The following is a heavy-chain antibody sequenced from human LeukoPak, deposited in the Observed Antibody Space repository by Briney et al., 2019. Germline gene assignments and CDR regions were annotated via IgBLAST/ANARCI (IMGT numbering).Heavy chain of an antibody. CDR3: ARLRWLRSEFDY. J-gene: IGHJ4*02. D-gene: IGHD5-24*01. V-gene: IGHV4-59*01. CDR1: GDSIRSSY. Sequence: SETLSLTCTVSGDSIRSSYWGWIRQPPGKGLEWIGYIYYSGRTNYYPSLKSRVNMSIDTSKNQFSLKLSSVTAADTAVYYCARLRWLRSEFDYWGQGTLVTVSS. CDR2: IYYSGRT.